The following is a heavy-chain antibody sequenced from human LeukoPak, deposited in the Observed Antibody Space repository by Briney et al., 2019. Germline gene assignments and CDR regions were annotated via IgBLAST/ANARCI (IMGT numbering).Heavy chain of an antibody. V-gene: IGHV3-13*01. Sequence: PGGSLRLSCATSGFPFSAYDMHWVRQAPGKGLEWVSAFGSAGDTYYPGAVKGRFTISRDYAKNSLFLQMNNLIAGDTAVYFCVRGALPGDNWYFDLWGRGNLVTVSS. CDR2: FGSAGDT. J-gene: IGHJ2*01. CDR1: GFPFSAYD. CDR3: VRGALPGDNWYFDL.